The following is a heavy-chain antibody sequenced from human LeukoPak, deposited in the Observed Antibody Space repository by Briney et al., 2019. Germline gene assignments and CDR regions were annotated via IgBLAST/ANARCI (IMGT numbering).Heavy chain of an antibody. Sequence: GASVKVSCKASGYTFTSYYMHWVRQAPGQGLEWMGIINPSGGSTSYAQKFRGRVTMTRDTSTSTVYMELSSLRSEDTAVYYCARAREDSSGYRNWFDPWGQGTLVTVSS. D-gene: IGHD3-22*01. CDR3: ARAREDSSGYRNWFDP. CDR2: INPSGGST. V-gene: IGHV1-46*01. J-gene: IGHJ5*02. CDR1: GYTFTSYY.